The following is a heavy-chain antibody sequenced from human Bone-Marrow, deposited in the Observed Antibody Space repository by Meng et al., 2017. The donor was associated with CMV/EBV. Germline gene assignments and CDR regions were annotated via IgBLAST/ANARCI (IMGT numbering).Heavy chain of an antibody. Sequence: ASVKVSCKASGYTFTGYYMHWVRQAPGQGLEWMGWINPNSGGTNYAQKFQGRVTMTRDTSISTAYMVLSRLRSDDTAVYYCARSSDRKSHRGWFYPWGQGTLVTVSS. CDR2: INPNSGGT. V-gene: IGHV1-2*02. J-gene: IGHJ5*02. CDR1: GYTFTGYY. D-gene: IGHD1-14*01. CDR3: ARSSDRKSHRGWFYP.